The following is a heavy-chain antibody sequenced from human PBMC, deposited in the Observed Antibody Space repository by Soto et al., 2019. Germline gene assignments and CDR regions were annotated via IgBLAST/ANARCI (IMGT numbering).Heavy chain of an antibody. Sequence: PGESLKISCKGSGYSFTSYWISWVRQMPGKGLEWMGRIDPSDSYTNYSPSFQGHVTISADKSISTAYLQWSSLKASDTAMYYCAIPVEGTTVAYDDAFDIWGQGTMVTVSS. V-gene: IGHV5-10-1*01. CDR2: IDPSDSYT. CDR1: GYSFTSYW. D-gene: IGHD4-17*01. J-gene: IGHJ3*02. CDR3: AIPVEGTTVAYDDAFDI.